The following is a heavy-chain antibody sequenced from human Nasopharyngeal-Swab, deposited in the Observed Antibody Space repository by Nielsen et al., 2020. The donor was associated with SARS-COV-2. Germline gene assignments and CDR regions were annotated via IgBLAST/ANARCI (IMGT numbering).Heavy chain of an antibody. CDR3: AGGSRSGINNYSSGWYFFDY. J-gene: IGHJ4*02. V-gene: IGHV4-34*01. Sequence: WIRQPPGKGLEWIGEINHSGSTNYNPSLKSRVTISVDTSNNQFSLKLSSVTAADTAVYYCAGGSRSGINNYSSGWYFFDYWGQGALVTVSS. D-gene: IGHD6-19*01. CDR2: INHSGST.